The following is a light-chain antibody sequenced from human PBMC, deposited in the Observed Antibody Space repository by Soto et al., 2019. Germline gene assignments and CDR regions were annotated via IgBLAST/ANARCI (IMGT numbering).Light chain of an antibody. Sequence: EIVLTQSPATLSLSPGERATLSCRASQSVSSYLAWYQQKPGQAPRLLIYDASNRATGIPARFSGSGSGTXFTLTXXXXXPXXXXXXXXXXRXXXPITFGQGTRLEIK. CDR3: XXRXXXPIT. J-gene: IGKJ5*01. CDR1: QSVSSY. V-gene: IGKV3-11*01. CDR2: DAS.